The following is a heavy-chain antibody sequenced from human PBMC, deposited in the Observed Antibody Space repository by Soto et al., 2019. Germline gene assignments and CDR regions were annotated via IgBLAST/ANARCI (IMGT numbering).Heavy chain of an antibody. CDR2: IIPIFGTA. V-gene: IGHV1-69*13. CDR3: ASQYYYDSSGYSPLVY. Sequence: SVKVSCKASGGTFSSYAISWVRQAPGQGLEWMGGIIPIFGTANYAQKFQGRVTITADESTSTAYMELSSLRSEDTAVYYCASQYYYDSSGYSPLVYWGQGTLVTVSS. J-gene: IGHJ4*02. D-gene: IGHD3-22*01. CDR1: GGTFSSYA.